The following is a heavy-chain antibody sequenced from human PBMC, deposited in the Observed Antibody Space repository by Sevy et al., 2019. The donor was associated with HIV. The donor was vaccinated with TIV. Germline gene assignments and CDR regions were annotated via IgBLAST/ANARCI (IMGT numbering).Heavy chain of an antibody. J-gene: IGHJ4*02. V-gene: IGHV3-48*04. Sequence: GGSLRLSCAASGFTFSSYGMNWVRQAPGKGLEWVSYISSSGSAIYYADSVKGRFTISRDNAKNSLFLQMNSLRAEDTAVYYCARAAVAGTGTGGGYWGQGTLVTVSS. CDR2: ISSSGSAI. CDR1: GFTFSSYG. CDR3: ARAAVAGTGTGGGY. D-gene: IGHD6-19*01.